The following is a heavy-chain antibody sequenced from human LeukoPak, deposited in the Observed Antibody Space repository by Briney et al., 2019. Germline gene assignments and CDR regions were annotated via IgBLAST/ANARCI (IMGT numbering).Heavy chain of an antibody. CDR1: GGSISSGGYY. J-gene: IGHJ4*02. CDR3: ARALKTLVAPFYDFWSGYLFHFDY. D-gene: IGHD3-3*01. Sequence: SETLSLTCTVSGGSISSGGYYWSWIRQHPGQGLEWIGYIYYSGSTYYNPSLKSRVTISVDTSKNQFSLKLSSVTAADTAVYYCARALKTLVAPFYDFWSGYLFHFDYWGQGTLVTVSS. V-gene: IGHV4-31*03. CDR2: IYYSGST.